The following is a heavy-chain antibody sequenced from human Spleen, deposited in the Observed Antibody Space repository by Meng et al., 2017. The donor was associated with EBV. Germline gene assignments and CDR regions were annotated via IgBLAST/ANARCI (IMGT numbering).Heavy chain of an antibody. CDR3: ARDEMTTGFDY. V-gene: IGHV1-8*01. CDR1: GYTFTIYE. CDR2: MNPNSGNT. J-gene: IGHJ4*02. D-gene: IGHD4-17*01. Sequence: QGELVRYGAEVKKPGASVQVACKASGYTFTIYEINWVRQATGQGLEWMGWMNPNSGNTGYAQKFQGRVTMTRNTSISTAYMELSRLRSDDTALYYCARDEMTTGFDYWGQGSLVTVSS.